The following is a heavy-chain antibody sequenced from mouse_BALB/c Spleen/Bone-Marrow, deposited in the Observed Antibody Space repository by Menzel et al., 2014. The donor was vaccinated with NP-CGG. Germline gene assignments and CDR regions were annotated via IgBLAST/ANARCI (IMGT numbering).Heavy chain of an antibody. Sequence: QVQLQQPGAELAKPGASVKMSCRASGYTFTSYWMHWVKQRPGQGLEWIGYINPSTGYTEYNQKFKDKATLTADKSSCTAYMQLSSLTSEDSAVYYCARQITTVDYAMDYWGQGTSVTVSS. CDR3: ARQITTVDYAMDY. D-gene: IGHD1-1*01. CDR2: INPSTGYT. J-gene: IGHJ4*01. CDR1: GYTFTSYW. V-gene: IGHV1-7*01.